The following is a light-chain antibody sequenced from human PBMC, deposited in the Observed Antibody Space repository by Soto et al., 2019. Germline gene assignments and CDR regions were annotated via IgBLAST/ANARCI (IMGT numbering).Light chain of an antibody. Sequence: IQMTQSPSSLSASVGDRVTITCRASQGISSYLAWYQQKVGKAPRLLIYAASTLQSGVPSRFSGSGSGTDFTLTISSLQPEDFATYYCLQVNSYPYSFGQGTKVDIK. J-gene: IGKJ2*01. CDR3: LQVNSYPYS. CDR2: AAS. V-gene: IGKV1-9*01. CDR1: QGISSY.